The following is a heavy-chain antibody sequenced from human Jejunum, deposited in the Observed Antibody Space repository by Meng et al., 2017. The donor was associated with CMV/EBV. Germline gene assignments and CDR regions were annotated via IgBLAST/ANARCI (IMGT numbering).Heavy chain of an antibody. CDR2: VYGSGST. Sequence: ESTPTLVNPSHPLSLTCTVSGDSLIRIIYYGSWIRQPAVKGLEWIGRVYGSGSTNYNPSLKSRVTISVDTSKNQFSLRPNSVTAADTAVYYCARDRFYNGRGYYFEIGYWGQGTLVTVSS. CDR3: ARDRFYNGRGYYFEIGY. J-gene: IGHJ4*02. D-gene: IGHD3-22*01. V-gene: IGHV4-61*02. CDR1: GDSLIRIIYY.